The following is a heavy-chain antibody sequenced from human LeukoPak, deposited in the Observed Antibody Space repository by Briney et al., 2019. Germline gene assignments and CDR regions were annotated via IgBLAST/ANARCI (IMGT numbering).Heavy chain of an antibody. D-gene: IGHD3-16*01. CDR1: GYTLTELV. V-gene: IGHV1-24*01. J-gene: IGHJ4*02. Sequence: GASVRLSCKVSGYTLTELVIHWVRQAPGKGLEWMGGFDPEDGETIYAQKFQGRVTMTEDKSTDTAYMELSSLRSEDTAVYYCATESNAYFYYWGQGTLVTVSS. CDR3: ATESNAYFYY. CDR2: FDPEDGET.